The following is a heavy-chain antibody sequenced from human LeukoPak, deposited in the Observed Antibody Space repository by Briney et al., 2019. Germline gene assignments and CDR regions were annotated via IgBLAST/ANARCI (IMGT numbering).Heavy chain of an antibody. CDR2: INPNSGGT. J-gene: IGHJ6*02. CDR1: GYTFTGYY. CDR3: ARGAAVAGTWYYGMDV. Sequence: ASVKVSCKASGYTFTGYYMHWVRQAPGQGLEGMGWINPNSGGTNYAQKFQGRVTMTRDTSISTAYMELSRLRSDDTAVYYCARGAAVAGTWYYGMDVWGQGTTVTVSS. D-gene: IGHD6-19*01. V-gene: IGHV1-2*02.